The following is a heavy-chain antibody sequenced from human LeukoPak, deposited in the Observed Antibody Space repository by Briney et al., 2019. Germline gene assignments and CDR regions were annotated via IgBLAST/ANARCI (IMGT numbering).Heavy chain of an antibody. D-gene: IGHD3-10*01. CDR1: GLTFSSYG. CDR3: AKDPGYYYGSGSYDY. Sequence: GGSLRLSCAASGLTFSSYGMHWVRQAPGKGLEWVAVISYDGSNQYYADSVKGRFTISRDNSKNTLYLQMNSLRAEDTAVYYCAKDPGYYYGSGSYDYWGQGTLVTVSS. V-gene: IGHV3-30*18. J-gene: IGHJ4*02. CDR2: ISYDGSNQ.